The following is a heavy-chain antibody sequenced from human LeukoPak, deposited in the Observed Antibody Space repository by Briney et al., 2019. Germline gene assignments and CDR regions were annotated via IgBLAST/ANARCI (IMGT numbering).Heavy chain of an antibody. J-gene: IGHJ6*03. CDR2: IIPIFDTP. V-gene: IGHV1-69*01. D-gene: IGHD7-27*01. Sequence: SVKLSCKASGGTFSSYGINWVRQAPGQGLEWMGGIIPIFDTPSYAQKFQGRVTITADESTSTAYMELSSLRSEDTAVFYCARAEKPNWGNYYYYCMDVWGKGTTVTVSS. CDR3: ARAEKPNWGNYYYYCMDV. CDR1: GGTFSSYG.